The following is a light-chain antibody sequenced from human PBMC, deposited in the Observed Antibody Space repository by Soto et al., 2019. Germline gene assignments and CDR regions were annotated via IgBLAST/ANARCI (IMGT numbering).Light chain of an antibody. Sequence: DIQMTQSSSSLSASVGDRVTITCRASQSISSYLNWYQQKPGKAPKLLIYAASSLQSGVPSRFSGSGSGTDFTLTIISLQPEDFATYYCQQSYSTPPTFGQGTRLEIK. J-gene: IGKJ5*01. CDR3: QQSYSTPPT. V-gene: IGKV1-39*01. CDR2: AAS. CDR1: QSISSY.